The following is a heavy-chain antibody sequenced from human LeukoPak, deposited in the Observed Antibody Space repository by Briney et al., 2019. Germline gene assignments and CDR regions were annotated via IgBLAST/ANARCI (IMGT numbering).Heavy chain of an antibody. J-gene: IGHJ4*02. CDR1: GYTFTGYY. Sequence: ASVKVSXKASGYTFTGYYMHWVRQAPGQGLEWMGRINPNSGGTNYAQKFQGRVTMTRDTSISTAYMELSRLRSDDTAVYYCFRTYYYDSSGLDYWGQGTLVTVSS. CDR2: INPNSGGT. D-gene: IGHD3-22*01. V-gene: IGHV1-2*06. CDR3: FRTYYYDSSGLDY.